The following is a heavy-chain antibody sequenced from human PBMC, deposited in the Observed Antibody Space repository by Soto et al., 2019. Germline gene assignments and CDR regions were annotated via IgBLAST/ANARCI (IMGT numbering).Heavy chain of an antibody. Sequence: QVQLQESGPGLVKPSETLSLTCTVSGDSISTYYWSWVRQPPGKGLEWIGYIYNSVTIYNPSLKSRVSISADTSXXXFXXRLSSVTAADTAVYYCAKVGVVVAARTGISGAFDIWGQGTMVTVSS. CDR3: AKVGVVVAARTGISGAFDI. V-gene: IGHV4-59*01. D-gene: IGHD2-15*01. CDR2: IYNSVT. J-gene: IGHJ3*02. CDR1: GDSISTYY.